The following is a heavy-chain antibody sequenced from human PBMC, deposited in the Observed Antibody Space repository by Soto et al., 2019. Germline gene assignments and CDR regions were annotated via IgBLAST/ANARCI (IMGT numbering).Heavy chain of an antibody. CDR3: AKGLEAGATIDDY. CDR1: GFTFSTCG. CDR2: ISSDGKNK. Sequence: QVQLVESGGGVVQPGRSPRLSCSVSGFTFSTCGMHWVRQAPGQGLEWLTLISSDGKNKFYADSVRGRFTISRDNSKDTLFLQMHNLRPEDTATYFCAKGLEAGATIDDYWGQGTLVTVSS. D-gene: IGHD1-26*01. V-gene: IGHV3-30*18. J-gene: IGHJ4*02.